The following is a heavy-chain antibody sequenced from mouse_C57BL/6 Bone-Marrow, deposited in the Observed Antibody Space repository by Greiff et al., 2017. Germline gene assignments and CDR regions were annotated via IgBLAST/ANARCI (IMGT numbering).Heavy chain of an antibody. Sequence: VQLQQPGAELVMPGASVKLSCKASGYPFTSYWMHWVKQRPGQGLEWIGEIDPSDSYTNYNQKFKGKSTLTADKSSSTAYMQLSSLTSEDSAVYYCARLGRGYWGQGTTLTVSS. D-gene: IGHD4-1*01. CDR2: IDPSDSYT. CDR1: GYPFTSYW. CDR3: ARLGRGY. V-gene: IGHV1-69*01. J-gene: IGHJ2*01.